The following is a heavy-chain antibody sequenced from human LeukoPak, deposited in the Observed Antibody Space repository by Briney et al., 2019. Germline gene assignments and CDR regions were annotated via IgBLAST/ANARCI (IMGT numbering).Heavy chain of an antibody. D-gene: IGHD1-26*01. J-gene: IGHJ6*02. CDR2: ISGDGGST. CDR3: AKDLGATTRSLYYYYYGMDV. Sequence: GGSLRLSCAASGFTFDDYAMHWVRQAPGKGLEWVSLISGDGGSTYYADSVKGRFTISRDNSNNSLYLQMNSLRTEDTALYYCAKDLGATTRSLYYYYYGMDVWGQGTTVTVSS. V-gene: IGHV3-43*02. CDR1: GFTFDDYA.